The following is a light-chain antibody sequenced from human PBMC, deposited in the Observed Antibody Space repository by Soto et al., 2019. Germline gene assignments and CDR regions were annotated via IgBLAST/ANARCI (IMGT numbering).Light chain of an antibody. J-gene: IGLJ1*01. V-gene: IGLV2-11*01. Sequence: QSALTQPRSVSGSPGQSVTISCTGSNSDVGRYEYVSWYQQHPGKVPKLIIYDVSERPAGVPDRFSGSKSGNTASLTISGLQAEDEADYYCCSFAGSYTYVFGGGTKVTVL. CDR3: CSFAGSYTYV. CDR2: DVS. CDR1: NSDVGRYEY.